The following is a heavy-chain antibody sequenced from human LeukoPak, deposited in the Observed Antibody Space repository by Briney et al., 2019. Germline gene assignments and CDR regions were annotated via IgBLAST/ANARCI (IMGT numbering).Heavy chain of an antibody. D-gene: IGHD3-16*01. J-gene: IGHJ4*02. CDR1: GGTFSSYA. V-gene: IGHV1-69*13. CDR3: ARERPLSGGVFFDY. Sequence: RASVKVSCKASGGTFSSYAISWVRQAPGQGLEWMGGIIPIFGTANYAQKFQGRVTITADESTSTAYMELSSLRSEDTAVYYCARERPLSGGVFFDYWGQGTLVTVSS. CDR2: IIPIFGTA.